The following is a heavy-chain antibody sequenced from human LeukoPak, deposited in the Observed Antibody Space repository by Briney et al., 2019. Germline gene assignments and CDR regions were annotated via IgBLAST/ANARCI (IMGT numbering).Heavy chain of an antibody. Sequence: ASVKVSCKASGYTFTGYYMHWARQAPGQGLEWMGRINPNSGGTNYAQKFQGRVTMTRDTSISTAYVELSRLRSDDTAVYYCAREAVRGGTLDYWGQGTLVTVSS. CDR3: AREAVRGGTLDY. CDR2: INPNSGGT. CDR1: GYTFTGYY. D-gene: IGHD3-10*01. J-gene: IGHJ4*02. V-gene: IGHV1-2*06.